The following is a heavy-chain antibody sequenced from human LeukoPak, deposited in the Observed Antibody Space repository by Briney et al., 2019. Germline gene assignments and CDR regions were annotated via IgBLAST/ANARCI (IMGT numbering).Heavy chain of an antibody. CDR2: INPNSGGT. CDR1: GYTFTGYY. Sequence: GASVKVSCKASGYTFTGYYMNWGRQAPGQGLGWMGWINPNSGGTNYAQKFQGRVTMTRDTSISTAYMELSRLRSDDTAVYYCARDQTGDGFDYWGQGTLVTVSS. V-gene: IGHV1-2*02. J-gene: IGHJ4*02. CDR3: ARDQTGDGFDY. D-gene: IGHD7-27*01.